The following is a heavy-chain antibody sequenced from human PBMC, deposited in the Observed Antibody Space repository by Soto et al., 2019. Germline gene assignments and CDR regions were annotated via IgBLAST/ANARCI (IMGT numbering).Heavy chain of an antibody. V-gene: IGHV3-48*03. CDR3: AREVAYGEEAFDY. D-gene: IGHD4-17*01. CDR1: GLTFSSSE. Sequence: GGSLRLSCATSGLTFSSSEMNWVRQAPGKGLEWVSYISSSGDTIYYADSVKGRFTISRDNARDSLHLQMNSLRAEDTAIYYCAREVAYGEEAFDYWGQGTLVTSPQ. J-gene: IGHJ4*02. CDR2: ISSSGDTI.